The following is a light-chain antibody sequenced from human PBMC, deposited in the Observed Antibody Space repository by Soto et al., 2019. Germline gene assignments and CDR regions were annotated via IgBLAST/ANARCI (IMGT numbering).Light chain of an antibody. CDR1: QGISNY. CDR2: DAS. Sequence: DIQMTQSPSSLSASVGDRVTITCQASQGISNYLNWYQQKPGKAPKLLIYDASNLETRVPSRFSGSGSGTDFTFTISSLQPEDIATYYCQQYDNLLLTFGGGTKVEIK. V-gene: IGKV1-33*01. CDR3: QQYDNLLLT. J-gene: IGKJ4*01.